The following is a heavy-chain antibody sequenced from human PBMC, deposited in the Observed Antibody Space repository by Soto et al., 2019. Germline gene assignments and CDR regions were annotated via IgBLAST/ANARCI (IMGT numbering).Heavy chain of an antibody. Sequence: EASVKVSWSDSGYTFTSYGISWVRQAPGQGLEWMGWISAYNGNTNYAQKLQGRVTMTTDTSTSTAYMELRSLRSDDTAVYYCASNSYSSGWPPYDYWGQGTLVTVSS. CDR3: ASNSYSSGWPPYDY. V-gene: IGHV1-18*01. CDR1: GYTFTSYG. J-gene: IGHJ4*02. CDR2: ISAYNGNT. D-gene: IGHD6-19*01.